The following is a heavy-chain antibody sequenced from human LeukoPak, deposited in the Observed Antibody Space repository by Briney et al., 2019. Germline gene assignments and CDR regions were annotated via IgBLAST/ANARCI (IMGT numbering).Heavy chain of an antibody. D-gene: IGHD2-21*02. V-gene: IGHV3-15*01. CDR1: GFTFTNAW. CDR2: IKSKTGGETK. J-gene: IGHJ4*02. CDR3: TTRTRYCGGDCYPFDY. Sequence: GGSLRLSCAASGFTFTNAWMSWIRQAPGKGPEWVGRIKSKTGGETKDYAAPVKGRFTISRDDSKNTLYMEMNSLKTEDTAVYCTTRTRYCGGDCYPFDYWGQGTLVTVSS.